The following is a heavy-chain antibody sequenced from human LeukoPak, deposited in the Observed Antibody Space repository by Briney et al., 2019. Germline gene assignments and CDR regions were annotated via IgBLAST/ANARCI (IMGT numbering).Heavy chain of an antibody. CDR3: ARFYGSGSYSTPDAFDI. CDR1: GYSISSGYY. J-gene: IGHJ3*02. V-gene: IGHV4-31*03. D-gene: IGHD3-10*01. Sequence: SETLSLTCTVSGYSISSGYYWSWIRQHPGKGLEWIGYIYYSGSTYYNPSLKSRVTISVDTSKNQFSLKLSSVTAADTAVYYCARFYGSGSYSTPDAFDIWGQGTMVTVSS. CDR2: IYYSGST.